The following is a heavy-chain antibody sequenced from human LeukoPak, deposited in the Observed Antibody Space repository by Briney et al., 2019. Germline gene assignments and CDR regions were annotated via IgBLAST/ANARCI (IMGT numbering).Heavy chain of an antibody. D-gene: IGHD5-18*01. CDR3: ARVAYSYGTNWFDP. CDR1: FXXYY. V-gene: IGHV1-2*02. Sequence: FXXYYXHWGRQXPGXGREWMGGINPNSGGTNYAQKFQGRVTMTRDTSISTAYMELSRLRSDDTAVYYCARVAYSYGTNWFDPWGQGTLVTVSS. J-gene: IGHJ5*02. CDR2: INPNSGGT.